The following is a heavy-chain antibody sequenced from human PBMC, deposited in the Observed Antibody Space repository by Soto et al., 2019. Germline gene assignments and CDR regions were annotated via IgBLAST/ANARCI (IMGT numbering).Heavy chain of an antibody. CDR2: ISGYNGNT. Sequence: QVQLVQSGAEVKKPWASVKVSCKASGYTFTSYGISWVRQAPGQGLEWMGWISGYNGNTNYTQKLPGRVTMTTDTSTSIAYMGLRSRRSDDSAVYYCARGLAVAGPYFDYWGQGTLVTVSS. J-gene: IGHJ4*01. CDR3: ARGLAVAGPYFDY. CDR1: GYTFTSYG. V-gene: IGHV1-18*04. D-gene: IGHD6-19*01.